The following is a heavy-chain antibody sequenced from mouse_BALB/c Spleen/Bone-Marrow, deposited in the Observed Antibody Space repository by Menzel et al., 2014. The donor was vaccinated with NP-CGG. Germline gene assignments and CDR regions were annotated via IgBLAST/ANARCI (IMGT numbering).Heavy chain of an antibody. CDR3: ANYRYDEGGFAF. J-gene: IGHJ3*01. CDR1: GFNIKDTY. V-gene: IGHV14-3*02. D-gene: IGHD2-14*01. CDR2: IDPANGNT. Sequence: VQLKESGAEPVRPGASVKLSCTASGFNIKDTYMHWVKQRPEQGLEWIVGIDPANGNTKYDPKFQGKATITADTSSNTAYLRLSSLTSEDTAVYYCANYRYDEGGFAFWGQGTLVTVSA.